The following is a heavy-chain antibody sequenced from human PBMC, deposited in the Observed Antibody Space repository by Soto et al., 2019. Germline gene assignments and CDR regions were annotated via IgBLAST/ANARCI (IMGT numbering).Heavy chain of an antibody. CDR1: GYSFTSYW. CDR2: IYPGDSDT. V-gene: IGHV5-51*01. D-gene: IGHD5-18*01. CDR3: ARRRVDTAMVNDNWFDL. J-gene: IGHJ5*02. Sequence: PGESLKISCKGSGYSFTSYWIGWVRQMPGKGLEWMGIIYPGDSDTRYSPSFQGQVTISADKSISTAYLQWSSLKASDTAMYYCARRRVDTAMVNDNWFDLWGQGTLVTVSS.